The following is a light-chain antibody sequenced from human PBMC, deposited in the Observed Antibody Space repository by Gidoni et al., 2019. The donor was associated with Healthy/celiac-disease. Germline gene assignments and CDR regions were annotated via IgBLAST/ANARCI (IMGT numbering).Light chain of an antibody. CDR1: QSVSSN. CDR3: QQYNNWPMYT. V-gene: IGKV3-15*01. J-gene: IGKJ2*01. Sequence: EIVMTQPPATLSVSPGERATLSCRASQSVSSNLAWYQQKPGQAPRLLIYGASTRATGIPARVSGSGSGTEFTLTISSLQSEDFAVYYCQQYNNWPMYTFGQGTKLEIK. CDR2: GAS.